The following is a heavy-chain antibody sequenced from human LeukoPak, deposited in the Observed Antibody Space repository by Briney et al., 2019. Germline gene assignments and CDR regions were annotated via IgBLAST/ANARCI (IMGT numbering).Heavy chain of an antibody. D-gene: IGHD4-17*01. CDR3: ARHIATVTTGGDDAFDI. J-gene: IGHJ3*02. Sequence: PSETLSLTCAVYGGSFSGYYWSWIRQPPGKGLEWIGEINHSGSTNYNPSLKSRVTISVDTSKNQFSLKLSSVTAADTAVYYCARHIATVTTGGDDAFDIWGQGTMVTVSS. V-gene: IGHV4-34*01. CDR2: INHSGST. CDR1: GGSFSGYY.